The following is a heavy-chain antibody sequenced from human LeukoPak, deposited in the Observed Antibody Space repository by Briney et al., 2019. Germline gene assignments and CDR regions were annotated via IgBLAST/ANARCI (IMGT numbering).Heavy chain of an antibody. D-gene: IGHD6-13*01. CDR2: IYTSGST. V-gene: IGHV4-4*07. Sequence: SETLSLTCTVSGGSISSYYWSWLRQPAGKGLEWIGRIYTSGSTNYNPSLKSRVIMSVDTSKNQFSLKLSSVTAADTAVYYCARDPPASSSTHSSSWSFDYWGQGALVTVSS. CDR1: GGSISSYY. J-gene: IGHJ4*02. CDR3: ARDPPASSSTHSSSWSFDY.